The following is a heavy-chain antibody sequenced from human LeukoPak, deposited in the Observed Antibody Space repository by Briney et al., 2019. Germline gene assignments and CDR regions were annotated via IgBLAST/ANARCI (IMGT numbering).Heavy chain of an antibody. J-gene: IGHJ5*02. V-gene: IGHV4-59*01. D-gene: IGHD3-22*01. CDR3: ARARYYDSSGYYYVFGSYSEWFDP. Sequence: SETLSLTCAVYGGSFSGYYRSWIRQPPGKGLEWIGYIYYSGSTNYNPSLKSRVTISVDTSKNQFSLKLSSVTAADTAVYYCARARYYDSSGYYYVFGSYSEWFDPWGQGTLVTVSS. CDR1: GGSFSGYY. CDR2: IYYSGST.